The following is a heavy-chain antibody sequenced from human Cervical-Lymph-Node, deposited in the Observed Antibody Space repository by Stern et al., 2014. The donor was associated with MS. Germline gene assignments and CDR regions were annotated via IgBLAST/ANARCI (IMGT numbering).Heavy chain of an antibody. CDR2: ISASGVAT. V-gene: IGHV3-11*01. Sequence: QMQLVQSGGGLVKPGGSLRLTCAASGFTFSDYYMSWVRQAPGKGLEWIAYISASGVATSHADAVKGRFTISRDNAKNSLYLQMHSLRVEDTAVYYCARHLARLAAAGFNPWGQGTLVTVSS. D-gene: IGHD6-13*01. CDR1: GFTFSDYY. J-gene: IGHJ5*02. CDR3: ARHLARLAAAGFNP.